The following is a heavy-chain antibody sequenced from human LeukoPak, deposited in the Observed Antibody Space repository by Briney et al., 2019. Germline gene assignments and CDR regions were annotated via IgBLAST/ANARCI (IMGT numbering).Heavy chain of an antibody. CDR2: INHSGRT. Sequence: SETLSLTCAVSGGSFSGYSWSWIRQPPGKGLEWIGEINHSGRTNYNPSLKSRVTISVDTSKNQFSLKLSSVTAADTAVYYCARVGYSYPYYFDFWGQGTLVSVSS. CDR1: GGSFSGYS. CDR3: ARVGYSYPYYFDF. D-gene: IGHD5-18*01. V-gene: IGHV4-34*01. J-gene: IGHJ4*02.